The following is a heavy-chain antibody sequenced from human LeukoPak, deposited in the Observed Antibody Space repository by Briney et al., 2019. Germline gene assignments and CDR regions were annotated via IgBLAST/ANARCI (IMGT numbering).Heavy chain of an antibody. CDR1: GGSISSSSYY. CDR3: ARQGYYDSTLNY. D-gene: IGHD3-22*01. V-gene: IGHV4-39*01. J-gene: IGHJ4*02. CDR2: IYYSGST. Sequence: PSETLSLTCTVSGGSISSSSYYWGWIRQPPGKGLEWIGSIYYSGSTYYNPSLKSRVTISVDTSKNQFSLKLSSVTAADTAVYYCARQGYYDSTLNYWGQGTLVTVSS.